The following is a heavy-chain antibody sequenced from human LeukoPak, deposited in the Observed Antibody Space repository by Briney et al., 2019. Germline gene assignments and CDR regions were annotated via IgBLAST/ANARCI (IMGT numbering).Heavy chain of an antibody. Sequence: SETLSLTCAVYGGSFSGYYWSWIRQPPGKGLEWIGEINHSGSTNYNPSLKSRDTISVDTSKNQFSLKLSSVTAADTAVYYCARAYDFWSGYLRFDPWGQGTLVTVSS. CDR1: GGSFSGYY. CDR3: ARAYDFWSGYLRFDP. V-gene: IGHV4-34*01. D-gene: IGHD3-3*01. CDR2: INHSGST. J-gene: IGHJ5*02.